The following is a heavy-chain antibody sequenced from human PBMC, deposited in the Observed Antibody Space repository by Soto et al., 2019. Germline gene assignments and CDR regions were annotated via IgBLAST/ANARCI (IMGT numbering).Heavy chain of an antibody. CDR2: IYYSGST. CDR3: ARGGRKAVAGSIYDY. Sequence: QVQLQESGPGLVKPSETLSLTCTVSGGSISGYYWNWIRQPPGKGLECIGYIYYSGSTSYNPSLKSRVTMSVDTSKNQFSLKLSSVTAADTAIYYCARGGRKAVAGSIYDYWGQGALVTVSS. CDR1: GGSISGYY. V-gene: IGHV4-59*01. J-gene: IGHJ4*02. D-gene: IGHD6-19*01.